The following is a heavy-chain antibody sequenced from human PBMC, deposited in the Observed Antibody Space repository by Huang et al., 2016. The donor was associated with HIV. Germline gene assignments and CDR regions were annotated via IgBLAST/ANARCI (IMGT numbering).Heavy chain of an antibody. CDR2: IYYSGAP. J-gene: IGHJ4*02. CDR1: GGSIKSRNYY. CDR3: ARRQGSGYYFYFDY. D-gene: IGHD3-22*01. Sequence: QLQLQESGPGLVKPSDTLSLNCTISGGSIKSRNYYWGWVRQAPGKGLGWIGDIYYSGAPYCNPSLRSGVGLSVDTSKNQGTLKVNAVSAADAAVYYCARRQGSGYYFYFDYWGRGIPVTVSA. V-gene: IGHV4-39*01.